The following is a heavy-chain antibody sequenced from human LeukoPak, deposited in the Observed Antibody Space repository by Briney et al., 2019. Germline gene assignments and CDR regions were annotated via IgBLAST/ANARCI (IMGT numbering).Heavy chain of an antibody. V-gene: IGHV3-7*01. J-gene: IGHJ4*02. CDR3: ARDPSAGSES. CDR2: IKRDGSEK. D-gene: IGHD6-25*01. Sequence: PGGSLRLSCAASGFTFSRHWMSWVRQAPGKGLEWVANIKRDGSEKNYVDSVKGRFTISRDNAKSSLYLQMNSLRVEDTAVYYCARDPSAGSESWGQGTLVTVSS. CDR1: GFTFSRHW.